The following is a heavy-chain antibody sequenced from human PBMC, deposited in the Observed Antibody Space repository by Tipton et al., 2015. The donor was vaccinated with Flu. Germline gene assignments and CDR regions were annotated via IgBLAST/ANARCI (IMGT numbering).Heavy chain of an antibody. D-gene: IGHD3-10*01. CDR3: THRWFGELSLHYSGMDV. V-gene: IGHV3-23*01. CDR1: GFTFSSYA. CDR2: TSGLALYT. J-gene: IGHJ6*02. Sequence: SLRLSCAASGFTFSSYAMSWVRQAPGKGLEWVSGVGTSGLALYTYYADSVKGRFTISRDNSKKTVYLQMNSLRGEDTAVYYCTHRWFGELSLHYSGMDVWGQGTSVTVSS.